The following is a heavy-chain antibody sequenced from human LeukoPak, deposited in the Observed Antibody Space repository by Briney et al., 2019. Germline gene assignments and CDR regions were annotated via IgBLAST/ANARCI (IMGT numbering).Heavy chain of an antibody. Sequence: SETLSLTCTVSGGSISSYHWSWIRQPAGKGLEWIGHIYTSGNTDYNPSLKSRVTMSVDTSKNQFSLKLNSVTAADTAVYYCARGGPTSSGWTGAFDIWGQGTMVTVSS. CDR1: GGSISSYH. D-gene: IGHD6-19*01. V-gene: IGHV4-4*07. J-gene: IGHJ3*02. CDR3: ARGGPTSSGWTGAFDI. CDR2: IYTSGNT.